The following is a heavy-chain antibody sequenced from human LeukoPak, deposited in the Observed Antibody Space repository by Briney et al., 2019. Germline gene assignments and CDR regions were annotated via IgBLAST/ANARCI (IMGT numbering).Heavy chain of an antibody. J-gene: IGHJ4*02. CDR1: GFTFSSYW. D-gene: IGHD3-10*01. V-gene: IGHV3-7*02. CDR2: IGQDGSET. Sequence: PGGSLRLSCAASGFTFSSYWMTWVRQAPGKRLEWVANIGQDGSETHYMDSVKGRFTISRDNTKSSAYLQMNNLRAEDTALYLCASGVALDYWGRGTLVTVSS. CDR3: ASGVALDY.